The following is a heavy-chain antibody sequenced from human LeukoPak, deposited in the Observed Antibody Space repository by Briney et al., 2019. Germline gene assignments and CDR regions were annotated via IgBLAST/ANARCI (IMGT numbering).Heavy chain of an antibody. D-gene: IGHD6-19*01. V-gene: IGHV4-59*11. CDR3: ARASVADDELFDY. J-gene: IGHJ4*02. CDR1: GGSISSHY. CDR2: MYYTGST. Sequence: SETLSLTCTVSGGSISSHYWSWIRQPPGKGLEWIGYMYYTGSTNYNPSLKSRVTILVDTSKSQFSLRLNSVTAADTAVYYCARASVADDELFDYWGQGTLVTVSS.